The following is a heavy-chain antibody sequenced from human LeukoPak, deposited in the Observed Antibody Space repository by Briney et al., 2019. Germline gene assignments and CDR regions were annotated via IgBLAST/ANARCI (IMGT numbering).Heavy chain of an antibody. J-gene: IGHJ4*02. CDR3: ARDSGEQLGVY. CDR2: ISSSGSTI. CDR1: GFTFSSYA. D-gene: IGHD6-13*01. V-gene: IGHV3-48*03. Sequence: PGGSLRLSCAASGFTFSSYAMNWVRQAPGKGLEWVSYISSSGSTIYYADSVKGRFTISRDNAKNSLYLQMNSLRAEDTAVYYCARDSGEQLGVYWGQGTLVTVSS.